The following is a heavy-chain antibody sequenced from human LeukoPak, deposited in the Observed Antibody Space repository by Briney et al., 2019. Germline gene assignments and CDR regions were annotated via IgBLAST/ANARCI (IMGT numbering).Heavy chain of an antibody. CDR1: GGTFSSYA. D-gene: IGHD6-19*01. V-gene: IGHV1-69*06. Sequence: GSSVKVSCKASGGTFSSYAISWVRQAPGQGVEWMGGIIPIFGTANYAQKFQDRVTITADKSTSTAYMELSSLRSEDTAVYYCARQLSSGWYYFDFWGQGTLVTVSS. CDR2: IIPIFGTA. J-gene: IGHJ4*02. CDR3: ARQLSSGWYYFDF.